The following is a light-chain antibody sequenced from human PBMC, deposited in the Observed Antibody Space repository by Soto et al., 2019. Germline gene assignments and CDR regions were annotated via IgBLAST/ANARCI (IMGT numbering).Light chain of an antibody. CDR3: SSYTSSSRVV. CDR1: SSDVGGYNY. V-gene: IGLV2-14*01. J-gene: IGLJ2*01. Sequence: QSVLTQPASVSGSPGQSITISCTGTSSDVGGYNYVSWYQQHPGKAPKLMIYDVSNRPSGVSNRFSGSKSGNTASLTISGLQAEDEADYYCSSYTSSSRVVFGGGTQLT. CDR2: DVS.